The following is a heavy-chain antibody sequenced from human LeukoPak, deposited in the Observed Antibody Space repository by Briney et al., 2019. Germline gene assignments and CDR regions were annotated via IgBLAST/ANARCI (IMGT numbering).Heavy chain of an antibody. CDR2: IWYDGSNK. Sequence: PGGSLRLSCAASGLTLSTYGMHWVRQAPGKGLEWVAVIWYDGSNKVYADSVKGRFTISRDNSKNTLYLQMNSLRADDSAVYYCARDLNGGDDCYPPGYWGQGTLVTVSS. J-gene: IGHJ4*02. CDR1: GLTLSTYG. CDR3: ARDLNGGDDCYPPGY. D-gene: IGHD2-21*02. V-gene: IGHV3-33*01.